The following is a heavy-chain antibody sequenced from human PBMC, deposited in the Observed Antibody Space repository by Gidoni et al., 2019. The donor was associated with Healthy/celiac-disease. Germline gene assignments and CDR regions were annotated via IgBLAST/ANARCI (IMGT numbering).Heavy chain of an antibody. Sequence: QVQLVQSGAEVQKPGSSVKVSCKASGGTFSSYAISWVRQAPGQGLEWMGGLIPIFGTANYAQKFQGRVTITADKSTSTAYMELSSLRSEDTAVYYCARARGYSSSSKYYFDYWGQGTLVTVSS. CDR2: LIPIFGTA. J-gene: IGHJ4*02. D-gene: IGHD6-6*01. CDR3: ARARGYSSSSKYYFDY. V-gene: IGHV1-69*06. CDR1: GGTFSSYA.